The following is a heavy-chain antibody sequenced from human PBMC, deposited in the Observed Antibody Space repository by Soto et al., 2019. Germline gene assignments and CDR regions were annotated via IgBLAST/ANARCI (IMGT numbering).Heavy chain of an antibody. D-gene: IGHD2-2*01. CDR1: GVTFTSHA. CDR3: AKDSGYQLPDNYFYYGLDV. J-gene: IGHJ6*02. V-gene: IGHV3-30*18. Sequence: PGGSLRLSGAASGVTFTSHAMPWVRQTPGKGLEWVAAISNDEVDKKYASAAKGRFTVSRDNVKNTLSLQMNSLRPEDTAVYYCAKDSGYQLPDNYFYYGLDVWGQGTTVTVS. CDR2: ISNDEVDK.